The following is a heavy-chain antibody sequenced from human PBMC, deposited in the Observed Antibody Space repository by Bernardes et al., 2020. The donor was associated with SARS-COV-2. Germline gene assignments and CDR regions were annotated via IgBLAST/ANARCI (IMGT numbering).Heavy chain of an antibody. J-gene: IGHJ5*02. Sequence: ASVKVSCKASGYTFTSYGISWVRQAPGQGLEWMEWISAYNGNTNYAQKLQGRVTMTTDTSTSTAYMELRSLRSDDTAVYYCARDKLLRGGTIVVVPAAIWNWFDPWGQGTLVTVSS. CDR3: ARDKLLRGGTIVVVPAAIWNWFDP. D-gene: IGHD2-2*01. CDR2: ISAYNGNT. V-gene: IGHV1-18*01. CDR1: GYTFTSYG.